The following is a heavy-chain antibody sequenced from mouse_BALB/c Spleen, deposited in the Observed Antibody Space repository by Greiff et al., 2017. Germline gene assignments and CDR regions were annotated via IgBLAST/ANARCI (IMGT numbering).Heavy chain of an antibody. D-gene: IGHD2-4*01. CDR1: GYTFTSYY. V-gene: IGHV1S81*02. CDR3: TRSNDYDDYYAMDY. Sequence: QVQLQQSGAELVKPGASVKLSCKASGYTFTSYYMYWVKQRPGQGLEWIGGINPSNGGTNFNEKFKSKATLTVDKSSSTAYMQLSSLTSEDSAVYYCTRSNDYDDYYAMDYWGQGTSVTVSS. CDR2: INPSNGGT. J-gene: IGHJ4*01.